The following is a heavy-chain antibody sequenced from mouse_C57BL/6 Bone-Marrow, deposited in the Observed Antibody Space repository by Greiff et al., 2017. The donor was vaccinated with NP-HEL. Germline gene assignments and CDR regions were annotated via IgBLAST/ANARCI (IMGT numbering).Heavy chain of an antibody. D-gene: IGHD2-10*02. J-gene: IGHJ4*01. CDR3: ARGLGVY. Sequence: QVQLQQPGAELVKPGASVKMSCKASGYTFTSYWITWVKQRPGQGLEWIGDIYPGSGSTNYNEKFKSKATLTGDTSSSTAYMQLRSLTYEDSAVYYWARGLGVYWGQGTSVTVSS. V-gene: IGHV1-55*01. CDR2: IYPGSGST. CDR1: GYTFTSYW.